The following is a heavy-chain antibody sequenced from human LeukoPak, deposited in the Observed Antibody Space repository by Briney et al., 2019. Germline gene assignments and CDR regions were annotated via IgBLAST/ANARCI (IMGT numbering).Heavy chain of an antibody. V-gene: IGHV4-39*07. J-gene: IGHJ4*02. CDR2: IYYSGST. Sequence: PSETLSLTCTVSGGSISSSSYYWGWIRQPPGTGLEWIGSIYYSGSTHYNPSLKSRVTISVDTSKNQFSLKLSSVTAADTAVYYCARSTYAPKDIVVVPAAVQNDYWGQGTLVTVSS. CDR3: ARSTYAPKDIVVVPAAVQNDY. CDR1: GGSISSSSYY. D-gene: IGHD2-2*01.